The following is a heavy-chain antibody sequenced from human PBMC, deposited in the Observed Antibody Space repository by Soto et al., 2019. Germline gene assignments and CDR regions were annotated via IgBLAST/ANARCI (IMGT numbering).Heavy chain of an antibody. CDR1: GYTLTELS. Sequence: ASVKVSCKVSGYTLTELSIHWVRQAPGKGLEWMGGFDPEYGEIIYAQKFQGRVTMPEDTSTDTAYMELSSLRSEDTAVYYCARHSPVAVAGPGWFAPWGQGTLVTVSS. CDR3: ARHSPVAVAGPGWFAP. D-gene: IGHD6-19*01. V-gene: IGHV1-24*01. CDR2: FDPEYGEI. J-gene: IGHJ5*02.